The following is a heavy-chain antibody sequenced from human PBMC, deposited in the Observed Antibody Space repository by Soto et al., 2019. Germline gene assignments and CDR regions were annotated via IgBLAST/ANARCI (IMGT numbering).Heavy chain of an antibody. CDR1: GYTLTELS. D-gene: IGHD1-1*01. CDR2: FDPEDGET. J-gene: IGHJ6*03. Sequence: ASVKVSCKVSGYTLTELSMHWVRQAPGKGLEWMGGFDPEDGETIYAQKFQGRVTMTEDTSTDTAYMELSSLRSEDTAVYYCATGGQLERFQGPYYYYMDVWGKGTTVTVSS. CDR3: ATGGQLERFQGPYYYYMDV. V-gene: IGHV1-24*01.